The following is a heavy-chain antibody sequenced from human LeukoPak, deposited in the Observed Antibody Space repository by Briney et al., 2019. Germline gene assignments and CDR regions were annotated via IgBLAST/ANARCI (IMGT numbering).Heavy chain of an antibody. J-gene: IGHJ4*02. CDR1: GGTFSSYA. D-gene: IGHD1-26*01. CDR2: IIPILGIA. CDR3: AREPLVGALDY. V-gene: IGHV1-69*04. Sequence: GASVKVSCKASGGTFSSYAISWVRQAPGQGHEWMGRIIPILGIANYAQKFQGRVTITADKSTSTAYMELSSLRSEDTAVYYCAREPLVGALDYWGQGTLVTVSS.